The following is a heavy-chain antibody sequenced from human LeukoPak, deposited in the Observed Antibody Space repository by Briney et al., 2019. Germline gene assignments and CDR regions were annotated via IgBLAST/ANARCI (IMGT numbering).Heavy chain of an antibody. V-gene: IGHV4-61*09. CDR1: GGSISSGSYD. CDR2: IYTSGST. J-gene: IGHJ4*02. Sequence: PSETLSLTCTVSGGSISSGSYDWYWIRQPAGKGLEWIGHIYTSGSTDYNRSLKSRVTISVATSKNQFSLKLTSVTAADTAIYYCTKGRGIWGQGTLVTVSS. CDR3: TKGRGI. D-gene: IGHD3-10*01.